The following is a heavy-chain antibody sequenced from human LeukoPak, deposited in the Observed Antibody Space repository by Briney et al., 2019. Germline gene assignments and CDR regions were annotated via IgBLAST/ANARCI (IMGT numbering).Heavy chain of an antibody. CDR2: INPNSGGT. CDR3: ARDGTGYSSGWYSN. V-gene: IGHV1-2*02. CDR1: GYTFTSSG. Sequence: GASVKVSCKASGYTFTSSGISWVRQAPGQGLEWMGWINPNSGGTNYAQKFQGRVTMTRDTSISTAYMELSRLRSDDTAVYYCARDGTGYSSGWYSNWGQGTLVTVSS. J-gene: IGHJ4*02. D-gene: IGHD6-19*01.